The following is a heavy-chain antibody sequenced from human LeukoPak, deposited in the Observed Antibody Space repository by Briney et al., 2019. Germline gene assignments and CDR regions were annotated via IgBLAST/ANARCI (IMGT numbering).Heavy chain of an antibody. D-gene: IGHD2-15*01. V-gene: IGHV3-21*01. J-gene: IGHJ4*02. Sequence: GGSLRLSCAASGFTFSSYSMNWVRQAPGKGLEWVSSISSSSSYIYYADSVKGRFTISRDNAKNSLYLQMNSLRAEDTAVYYCAVPRSGGSWSFDYWGQGTLVTVSS. CDR1: GFTFSSYS. CDR3: AVPRSGGSWSFDY. CDR2: ISSSSSYI.